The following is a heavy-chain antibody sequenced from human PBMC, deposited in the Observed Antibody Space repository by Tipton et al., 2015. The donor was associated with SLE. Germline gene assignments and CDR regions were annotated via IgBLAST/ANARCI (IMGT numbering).Heavy chain of an antibody. J-gene: IGHJ4*02. CDR2: MYSSGGT. D-gene: IGHD3-10*01. V-gene: IGHV4-31*03. CDR1: GGSINGGAYY. Sequence: TLSLPCSVSGGSINGGAYYWSWIRQHPGKGLEWIGYMYSSGGTYYNPSLKSRLSISVDTSENHFSLKLKSVTAADTAVYYCAKGALYGSGIHFDNWGQGTLVTVSS. CDR3: AKGALYGSGIHFDN.